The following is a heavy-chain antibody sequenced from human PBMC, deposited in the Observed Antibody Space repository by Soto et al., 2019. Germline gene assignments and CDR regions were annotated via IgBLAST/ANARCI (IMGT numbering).Heavy chain of an antibody. V-gene: IGHV1-46*01. CDR1: GYTFTSYY. J-gene: IGHJ5*02. Sequence: QVQLVQSGAEVKKPGASVKVSCKASGYTFTSYYMHWVRQAPGQGREWMGIINPSGGSTSYAQKFQGRVTMTRATSTSTVYMELSSLRSEDTAVYYCARANIVVVPAAKRTVYWFDPWGQGTLVTVSS. CDR3: ARANIVVVPAAKRTVYWFDP. CDR2: INPSGGST. D-gene: IGHD2-2*01.